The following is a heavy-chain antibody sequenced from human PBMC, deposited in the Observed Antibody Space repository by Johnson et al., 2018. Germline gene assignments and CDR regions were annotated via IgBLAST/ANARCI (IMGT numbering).Heavy chain of an antibody. D-gene: IGHD6-19*01. J-gene: IGHJ6*02. CDR1: GFTFSSYG. V-gene: IGHV3-30*03. Sequence: QVQLVESGGGVVQPGRSLRLSCAASGFTFSSYGMHWVRQAPGKGLEWVAVISYDGRRKYYADPVKGRFTISRDNSKNTLYLQMNSRRAEDTAVYFRARDRVEQWLVKNGMDVWGQGTTVIVSS. CDR2: ISYDGRRK. CDR3: ARDRVEQWLVKNGMDV.